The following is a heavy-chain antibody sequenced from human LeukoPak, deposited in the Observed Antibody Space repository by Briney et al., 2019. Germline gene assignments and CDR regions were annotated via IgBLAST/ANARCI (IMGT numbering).Heavy chain of an antibody. V-gene: IGHV3-74*01. J-gene: IGHJ4*02. CDR2: ISGDGSTT. Sequence: GGSLRLSCATSGFAFSSYWMLWVRQVPGKGLVWVSRISGDGSTTTYADPVKGRFTISRDNTNNILYLQMNSLRAEDTAIYYCARSQFDYWGQGILVTVTS. CDR3: ARSQFDY. CDR1: GFAFSSYW.